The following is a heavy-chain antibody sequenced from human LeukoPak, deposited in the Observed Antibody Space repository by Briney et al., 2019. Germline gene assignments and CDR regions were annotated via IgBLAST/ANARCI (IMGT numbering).Heavy chain of an antibody. CDR2: ISSSSSTI. J-gene: IGHJ5*02. CDR3: ARGGDSTSNWFDP. V-gene: IGHV3-48*01. Sequence: GGSPRLSCAASGFTFSSYSMNCVRQAPGKGLEWVSYISSSSSTIYYADSVKGRFTISRDNAKNSLYLQMNSLRAEDTAVYYCARGGDSTSNWFDPWGQGTLVTVSS. D-gene: IGHD6-6*01. CDR1: GFTFSSYS.